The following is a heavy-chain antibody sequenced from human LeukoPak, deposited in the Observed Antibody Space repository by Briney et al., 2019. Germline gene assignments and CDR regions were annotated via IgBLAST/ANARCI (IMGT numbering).Heavy chain of an antibody. D-gene: IGHD3-3*01. CDR1: GGTFSSYA. CDR2: TIPIFGTA. Sequence: SVKVSCKASGGTFSSYAISWVRQAPGQGLEWMGGTIPIFGTANYAQKFQGRVTITADESTSTAYMELSSLRSEDTAVYYCARHPLLEWLVNWFDPWGQGTLVTVSS. CDR3: ARHPLLEWLVNWFDP. V-gene: IGHV1-69*13. J-gene: IGHJ5*02.